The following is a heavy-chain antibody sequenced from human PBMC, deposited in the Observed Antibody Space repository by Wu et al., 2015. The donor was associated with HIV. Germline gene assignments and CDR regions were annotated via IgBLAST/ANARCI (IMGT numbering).Heavy chain of an antibody. Sequence: QVQLVQSGAEVKKPGSSVRVSCQASGATFSSYGISWVRQGPRTKGVEWMGRDRPSSLYAPNYSQKFHDRLTITADRSTTTAYMELINLKSDDTAVYFCTRSTFAGGSDTWYSFDKWGRGNSGHRLL. CDR3: TRSTFAGGSDTWYSFDK. CDR1: GATFSSYG. CDR2: RPSSLYAP. D-gene: IGHD2-15*01. V-gene: IGHV1-69*10. J-gene: IGHJ4*02.